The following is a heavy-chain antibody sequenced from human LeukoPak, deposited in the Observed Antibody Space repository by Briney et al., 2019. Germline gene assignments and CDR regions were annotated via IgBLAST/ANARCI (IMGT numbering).Heavy chain of an antibody. V-gene: IGHV3-23*01. Sequence: GGSLRLSCLVSGFSFSDYAMSWVRRAPGKGLEGVSAITGSGQTKYYTDSVKGRFTMSRDNSKNTLYLQMNSLRDEDTAEYFCAKESLVVIESYFDNWGQGTLVLVSS. CDR3: AKESLVVIESYFDN. D-gene: IGHD3-22*01. CDR2: ITGSGQTK. J-gene: IGHJ4*02. CDR1: GFSFSDYA.